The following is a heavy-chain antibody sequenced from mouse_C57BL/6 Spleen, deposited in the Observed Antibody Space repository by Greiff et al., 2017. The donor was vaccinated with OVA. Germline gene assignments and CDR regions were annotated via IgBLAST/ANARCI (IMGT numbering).Heavy chain of an antibody. V-gene: IGHV5-4*01. CDR1: GFTFSSYA. CDR3: ARDEGLRRGGFAC. J-gene: IGHJ3*01. Sequence: EVKLMESGGGLVKPGGSLKLSCAASGFTFSSYAMSWVRQTPEKRLEWVATISDGGSYTYYPDNVKGRFTISRDNAKNNLYLQMSHLKSEDTAMYYCARDEGLRRGGFACWGQGTLVTVSA. D-gene: IGHD2-2*01. CDR2: ISDGGSYT.